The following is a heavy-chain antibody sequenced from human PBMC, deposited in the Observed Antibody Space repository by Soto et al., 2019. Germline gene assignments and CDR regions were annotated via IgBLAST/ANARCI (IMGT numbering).Heavy chain of an antibody. V-gene: IGHV1-69*13. CDR2: IIPIFGTA. CDR1: GGTFSSYA. Sequence: SVKVSCQASGGTFSSYAISWVRQAPGQGLEWMGGIIPIFGTANYAQRFQGRVTITADESTSTAYMELSSLRSEDTAVYYCARRAVEMATIRYFDYWGQGTLVTVSS. J-gene: IGHJ4*02. D-gene: IGHD5-12*01. CDR3: ARRAVEMATIRYFDY.